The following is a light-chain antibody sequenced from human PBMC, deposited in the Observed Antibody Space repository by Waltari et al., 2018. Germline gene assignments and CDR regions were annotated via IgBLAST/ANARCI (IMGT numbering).Light chain of an antibody. CDR1: TSDFGRSDG. J-gene: IGLJ3*02. Sequence: QSALTQPASVSGSPGQSLHIPCLGTTSDFGRSDGFSWYQQHPVKAPKVMISEVSKRPSVVSNRFSGSKSGNTASLTIAGLQAEDEADYYCCSYAGSSTFDWVFGGGTKLTVL. CDR2: EVS. CDR3: CSYAGSSTFDWV. V-gene: IGLV2-23*02.